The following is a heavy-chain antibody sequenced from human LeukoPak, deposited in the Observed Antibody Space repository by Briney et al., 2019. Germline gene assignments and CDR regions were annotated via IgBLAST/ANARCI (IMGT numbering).Heavy chain of an antibody. CDR1: GFTFSSYG. Sequence: TGGSLRLSCAASGFTFSSYGMHWVRQAPGKGLEWVALIRYDGSNKYYADSVKGRFTISRDNSKNTLYLQMNSLRAEDTAVYYCAKDSARRDGYIGGGQGTLVTVSS. J-gene: IGHJ4*02. D-gene: IGHD5-24*01. V-gene: IGHV3-30*02. CDR3: AKDSARRDGYIG. CDR2: IRYDGSNK.